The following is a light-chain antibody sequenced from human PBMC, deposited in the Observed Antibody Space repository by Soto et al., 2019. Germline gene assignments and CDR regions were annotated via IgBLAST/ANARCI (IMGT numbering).Light chain of an antibody. CDR2: GAS. Sequence: DIVLTQSPGTLSLSPGERATLSCRASQSVSSYLAWYQQKPGQAPRLLIYGASSRATGIPDRFSGGGSGTDFTLTISRLEPEAFAVYYCQQYGSSSRTFGQGTKVEVK. CDR3: QQYGSSSRT. V-gene: IGKV3-20*01. CDR1: QSVSSY. J-gene: IGKJ1*01.